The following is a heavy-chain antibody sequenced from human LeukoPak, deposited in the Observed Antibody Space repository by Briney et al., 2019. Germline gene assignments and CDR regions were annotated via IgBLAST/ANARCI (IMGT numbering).Heavy chain of an antibody. J-gene: IGHJ3*02. V-gene: IGHV4-38-2*02. CDR2: IYHSGST. Sequence: SETLSLTCTVSGGSISSYYWGWIRQPPGKGLEWIGSIYHSGSTYYNPSLKSRVTISVDTSKNQFSLKLSSVTAADTAVYYCASGGIVVVISRDAFDIWGQGTMVTVSS. CDR1: GGSISSYY. CDR3: ASGGIVVVISRDAFDI. D-gene: IGHD2-21*01.